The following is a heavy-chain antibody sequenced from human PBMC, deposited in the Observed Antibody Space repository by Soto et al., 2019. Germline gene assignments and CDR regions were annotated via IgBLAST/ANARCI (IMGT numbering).Heavy chain of an antibody. J-gene: IGHJ5*02. CDR3: ARVVTGAEGWFGP. Sequence: ASVKVSCKTSGYTFSNYGITWLRQAPGQPLEWLGWISLYSDGTNYAQKFQGRVSMTTDTSTTTAYMELRRLRSVDTAVYYCARVVTGAEGWFGPWGQGPMVTVSS. CDR2: ISLYSDGT. D-gene: IGHD2-2*01. V-gene: IGHV1-18*01. CDR1: GYTFSNYG.